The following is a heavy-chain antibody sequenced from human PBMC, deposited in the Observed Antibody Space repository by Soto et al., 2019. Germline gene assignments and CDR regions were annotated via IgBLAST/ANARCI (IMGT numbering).Heavy chain of an antibody. V-gene: IGHV1-46*01. D-gene: IGHD5-18*01. J-gene: IGHJ4*02. CDR2: INPNGGIT. Sequence: ASVKVSCKPSGYTFTHYYIHWVRQAPGQGLEWMGIINPNGGITTYAQKFRAGFSMTRDTSTSTVYLELSSLRSEDSAVYYCATSVNSAMAFDYWGQGTLVTVSS. CDR3: ATSVNSAMAFDY. CDR1: GYTFTHYY.